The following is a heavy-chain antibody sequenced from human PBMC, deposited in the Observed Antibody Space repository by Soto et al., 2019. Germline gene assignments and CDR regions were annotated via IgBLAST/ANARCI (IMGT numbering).Heavy chain of an antibody. J-gene: IGHJ5*02. V-gene: IGHV4-30-2*06. Sequence: SETLSLTCSVSGGSVTNGRSSWNWIRQSPGKGLEWIAYIYHSGSTYYNPSLRSRVTISVDRSENQFSLKLSSVTAADTAVYYCVRESAAAGPNWFGTLGPGTLVTVS. CDR1: GGSVTNGRSS. D-gene: IGHD6-13*01. CDR2: IYHSGST. CDR3: VRESAAAGPNWFGT.